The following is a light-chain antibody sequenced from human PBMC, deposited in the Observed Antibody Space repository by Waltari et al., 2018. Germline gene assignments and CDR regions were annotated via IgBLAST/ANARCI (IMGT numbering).Light chain of an antibody. J-gene: IGKJ4*01. CDR1: QGINDY. CDR3: QQYDNFPLT. CDR2: SAS. Sequence: DIQMTQSPSSLSASVGDRVTINCRASQGINDYLSWYQQTPGKAPKRLIYSASNLEDGVPSRFSGSGSGTDYSLIISSLQPEDIATYYCQQYDNFPLTFGGGTKVEI. V-gene: IGKV1-33*01.